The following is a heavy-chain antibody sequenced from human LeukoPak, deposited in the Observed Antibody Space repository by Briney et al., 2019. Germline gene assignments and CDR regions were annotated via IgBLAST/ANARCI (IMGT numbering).Heavy chain of an antibody. CDR3: ARDLPRRNYYGSGSYLYYGMDV. CDR1: GGTFSSYA. D-gene: IGHD3-10*01. Sequence: GASVKVSCKASGGTFSSYAISWVRQAPGQRLEWMGGIIPIFGTANYAQKFQGRVTITADESTSTAYMELSSLRSEDTAVYYCARDLPRRNYYGSGSYLYYGMDVWGQGTTVTVSS. J-gene: IGHJ6*02. CDR2: IIPIFGTA. V-gene: IGHV1-69*13.